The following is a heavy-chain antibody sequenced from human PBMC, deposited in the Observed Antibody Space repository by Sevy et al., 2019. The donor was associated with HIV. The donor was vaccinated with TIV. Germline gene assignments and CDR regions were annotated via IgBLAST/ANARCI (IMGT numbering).Heavy chain of an antibody. Sequence: GGSLRLSCAASGFTFSKYSMSWVRQPPGKGLEWVSTLSFGCGEINYADSVKGRLTISRDNSKSSMYLQMNNLRPADTAVYYCAREGCTKPHDYWGQGTLVTVSS. V-gene: IGHV3-23*01. D-gene: IGHD2-8*01. CDR3: AREGCTKPHDY. CDR2: LSFGCGEI. J-gene: IGHJ4*02. CDR1: GFTFSKYS.